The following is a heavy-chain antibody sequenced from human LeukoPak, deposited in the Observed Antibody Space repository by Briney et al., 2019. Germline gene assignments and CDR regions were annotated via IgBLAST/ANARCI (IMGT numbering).Heavy chain of an antibody. CDR2: IIPIFGTA. J-gene: IGHJ4*02. V-gene: IGHV1-69*01. CDR3: ARARSPCSSTSCYQGY. Sequence: SVKVSCKASGGTFSSYAISWVRQAPGQGLEWMGGIIPIFGTANYAQKFQGRVTITADESTSTAYMELSSLRPEDTAVYYCARARSPCSSTSCYQGYWGQGTLVTVSS. CDR1: GGTFSSYA. D-gene: IGHD2-2*01.